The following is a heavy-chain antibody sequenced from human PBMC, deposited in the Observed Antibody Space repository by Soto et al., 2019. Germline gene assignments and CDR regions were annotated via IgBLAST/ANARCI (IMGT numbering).Heavy chain of an antibody. CDR2: INAGNGNT. D-gene: IGHD4-17*01. Sequence: ASVKVSCKASGYTFTSYAMHWVRQAPGQRLEWMGWINAGNGNTKYSQKFQGRVTITRDTSASTAYMELSSLRSEDTAVYYCARVRSTVTTSEIGYYFDYWGQGTLVAVSS. CDR1: GYTFTSYA. CDR3: ARVRSTVTTSEIGYYFDY. J-gene: IGHJ4*02. V-gene: IGHV1-3*01.